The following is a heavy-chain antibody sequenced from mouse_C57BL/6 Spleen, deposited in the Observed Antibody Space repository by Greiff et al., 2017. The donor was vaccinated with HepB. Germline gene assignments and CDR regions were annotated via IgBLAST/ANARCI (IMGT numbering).Heavy chain of an antibody. D-gene: IGHD3-1*01. Sequence: QVQLQQPGAELVRPGPSVKLSCKASGYTFTSYWMHWVKQRPGQGLEWIGVIDPSDSYTNYNQKFKGKATLTVDTSSSTAYMQLSSLTSEDSAVYYCARKGLAGLLDYWGQGTTLTVSS. CDR2: IDPSDSYT. V-gene: IGHV1-59*01. J-gene: IGHJ2*01. CDR3: ARKGLAGLLDY. CDR1: GYTFTSYW.